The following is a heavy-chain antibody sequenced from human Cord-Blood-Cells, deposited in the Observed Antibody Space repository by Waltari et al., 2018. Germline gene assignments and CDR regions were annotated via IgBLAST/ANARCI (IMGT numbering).Heavy chain of an antibody. D-gene: IGHD3-3*01. J-gene: IGHJ4*02. CDR3: ARVDFWSGYDY. V-gene: IGHV3-7*01. Sequence: EVQLVVSGGGLVQRGGSLRRSCAASGLTFSSYWMSWVRQAPGKGLEWVAKIKQDGSEKYYVDSVKGRFTISRDNAKNSLYLQMNSLRAEDTAVYYCARVDFWSGYDYWGQGTLVTVSS. CDR2: IKQDGSEK. CDR1: GLTFSSYW.